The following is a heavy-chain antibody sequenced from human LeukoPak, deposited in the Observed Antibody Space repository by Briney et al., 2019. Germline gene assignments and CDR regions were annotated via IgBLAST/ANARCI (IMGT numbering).Heavy chain of an antibody. CDR2: IYYSGST. CDR3: ARPLTDLDAFDI. D-gene: IGHD7-27*01. Sequence: PSETLSLTCTVSGGSISSSSYYWGWIRQPPGKGLEWIVSIYYSGSTYYNPSLKSRVTISVDTSKNQFSLKLSSVTAADTAVYYCARPLTDLDAFDIWGQGTMVTVSS. CDR1: GGSISSSSYY. J-gene: IGHJ3*02. V-gene: IGHV4-39*01.